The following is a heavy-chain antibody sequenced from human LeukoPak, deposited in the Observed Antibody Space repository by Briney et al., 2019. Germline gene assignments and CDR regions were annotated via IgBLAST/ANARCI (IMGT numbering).Heavy chain of an antibody. D-gene: IGHD5-18*01. V-gene: IGHV3-30*02. CDR2: IRYDGSNK. CDR3: AKDSHRGYSYGQHYYFDY. Sequence: GGSLRLSCAVSGFTFSSYGMHWVRQAPGKGLEWVAFIRYDGSNKYYADSVKGRFTISRDNSKNTLFLQMNSLRAEDTAVYYCAKDSHRGYSYGQHYYFDYWGQGTLVTVSS. CDR1: GFTFSSYG. J-gene: IGHJ4*02.